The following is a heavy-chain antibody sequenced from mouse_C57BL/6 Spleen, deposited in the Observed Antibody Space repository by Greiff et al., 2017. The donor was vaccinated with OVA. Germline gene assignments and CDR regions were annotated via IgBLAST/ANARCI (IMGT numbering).Heavy chain of an antibody. Sequence: QVQLQQSGPGLVQPSQSLSITCTVSGFSLTSYGVHWVRQSPGKGLEWLGVIWSGGSTDYNAAFISRLSISKDNSKSQVFFKMNSLQADDTAIYYCARKRGYSRDYAMDYWGQGTSVTVSS. CDR1: GFSLTSYG. V-gene: IGHV2-2*01. CDR3: ARKRGYSRDYAMDY. J-gene: IGHJ4*01. D-gene: IGHD2-5*01. CDR2: IWSGGST.